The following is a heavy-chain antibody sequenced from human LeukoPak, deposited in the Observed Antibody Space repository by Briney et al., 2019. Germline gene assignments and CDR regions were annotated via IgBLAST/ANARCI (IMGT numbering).Heavy chain of an antibody. J-gene: IGHJ4*02. D-gene: IGHD6-19*01. V-gene: IGHV4-39*01. CDR1: GGSISSSSYY. Sequence: SETLSLTCTVSGGSISSSSYYWGWIRQPPGKGLEWIGSIYYSGSTYYNPSLKSRGTISIDTSKNQFSLKLSSVTAADTAVYYCARQEAVAEFDYWGQGTLVTVSS. CDR3: ARQEAVAEFDY. CDR2: IYYSGST.